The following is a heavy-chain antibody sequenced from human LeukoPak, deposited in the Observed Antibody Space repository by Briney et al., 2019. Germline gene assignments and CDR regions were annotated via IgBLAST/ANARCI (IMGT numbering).Heavy chain of an antibody. CDR1: GFTFSDYY. V-gene: IGHV3-11*01. D-gene: IGHD4-17*01. Sequence: ETGGSLRLSCAASGFTFSDYYMSWIRQAPGKGLEWVSYISSSGSTIYYADSVKGRFTISRDNAKNSLYLQMNSLRAEDTAVYYCARVATVTNHFDYWGQGTLVTVSS. CDR2: ISSSGSTI. J-gene: IGHJ4*02. CDR3: ARVATVTNHFDY.